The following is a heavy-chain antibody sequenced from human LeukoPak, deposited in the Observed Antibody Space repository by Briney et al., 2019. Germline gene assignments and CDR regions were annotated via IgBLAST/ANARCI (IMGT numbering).Heavy chain of an antibody. CDR2: IYYSGST. CDR3: ARGYLNPFMSIFDY. J-gene: IGHJ4*02. D-gene: IGHD6-6*01. CDR1: GGSISSGGYY. Sequence: SQTLSLTCTVSGGSISSGGYYWSWIRQHPGKGLEWIGYIYYSGSTYYNPSLKSRVTISVDTSKNQFSLKLSSVTAADTAVYYCARGYLNPFMSIFDYWGLGTLVTVSS. V-gene: IGHV4-31*03.